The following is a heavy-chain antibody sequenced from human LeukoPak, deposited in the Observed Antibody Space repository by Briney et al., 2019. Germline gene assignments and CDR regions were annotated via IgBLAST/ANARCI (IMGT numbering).Heavy chain of an antibody. CDR3: ARRRLRYFDWLEGDYYYYYMDV. CDR1: GGSISSGSYY. D-gene: IGHD3-9*01. V-gene: IGHV4-61*02. CDR2: IYTSGST. Sequence: PSQTLSLTCTVSGGSISSGSYYWSWIRQPAGKGLEWIGRIYTSGSTSYNPSLKSRVTISVDTSKNQFSLKLSSVTAADTAVYYCARRRLRYFDWLEGDYYYYYMDVWGKGTTVTISS. J-gene: IGHJ6*03.